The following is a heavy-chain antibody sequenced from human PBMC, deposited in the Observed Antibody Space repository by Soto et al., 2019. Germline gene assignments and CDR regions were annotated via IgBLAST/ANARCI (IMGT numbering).Heavy chain of an antibody. D-gene: IGHD2-8*01. V-gene: IGHV4-59*01. CDR3: ARGLGYCTNGVCYPAFDY. CDR1: GGSISSYY. Sequence: SETLSLTCTVSGGSISSYYWSWIRQPPGRGLECIGYIYYSGSINYNPSLKSRVTISEDTSKNQFSLKLSSVTAADTAVYYCARGLGYCTNGVCYPAFDYWGQGTLVTVSS. J-gene: IGHJ4*02. CDR2: IYYSGSI.